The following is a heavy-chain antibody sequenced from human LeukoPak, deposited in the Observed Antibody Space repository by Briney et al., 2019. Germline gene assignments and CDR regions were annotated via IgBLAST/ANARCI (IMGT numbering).Heavy chain of an antibody. V-gene: IGHV3-48*03. CDR3: ARFNMVRGVYYGMDV. Sequence: GGSLRLSCAASGFTFSSYEMNWVRQAPGKGLEWGSYISSSVSTIYYADSVKGRFTISRDNAKNSMYLQMNSLRAEDTAVYYCARFNMVRGVYYGMDVWGQGTTITVSS. CDR2: ISSSVSTI. J-gene: IGHJ6*02. CDR1: GFTFSSYE. D-gene: IGHD3-10*01.